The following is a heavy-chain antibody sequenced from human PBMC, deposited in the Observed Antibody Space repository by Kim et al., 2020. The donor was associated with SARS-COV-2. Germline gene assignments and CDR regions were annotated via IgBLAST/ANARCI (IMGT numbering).Heavy chain of an antibody. J-gene: IGHJ5*01. Sequence: GGSLRLSCAASGFTFSSYAMHWVRQAPGKGLEWVAVISYDGSNKYYTDSVKVRFTISRDNSKNTLYVQMNSLRADDTAVYYCAKSQTPYVVGAPAPDSWGQGTLVTVSS. D-gene: IGHD1-26*01. CDR1: GFTFSSYA. CDR3: AKSQTPYVVGAPAPDS. V-gene: IGHV3-30*04. CDR2: ISYDGSNK.